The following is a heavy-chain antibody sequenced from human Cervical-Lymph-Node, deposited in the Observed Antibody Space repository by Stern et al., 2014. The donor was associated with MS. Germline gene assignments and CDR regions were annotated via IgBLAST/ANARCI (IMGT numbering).Heavy chain of an antibody. D-gene: IGHD4-11*01. Sequence: VQLEESGSEVKKPGSSVKVSCKPSGDTFSNYALSWVRQAPGQGLEWVGGLIPFYGATSYGRKFQGRVTITPEESTGTAFMELTNLTSDDTAIYYCALRRSYYVFWGQGTLITVSS. CDR3: ALRRSYYVF. CDR2: LIPFYGAT. CDR1: GDTFSNYA. J-gene: IGHJ4*02. V-gene: IGHV1-69*01.